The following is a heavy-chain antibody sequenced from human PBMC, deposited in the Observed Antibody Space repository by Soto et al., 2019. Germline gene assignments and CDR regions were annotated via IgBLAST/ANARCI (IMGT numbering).Heavy chain of an antibody. V-gene: IGHV1-18*01. CDR1: GYTFADYG. Sequence: QAQLVQSGAEVKKPGASVKVSCQAGGYTFADYGISWVRQAPGQGLEWMGWIGPYNGKTNYAQNLQDRVNMTTDTSTNTAYMELRSLRSDDTALYYCARCYCSVGSCYTCWHFDLWGRGTLLTVSS. D-gene: IGHD2-15*01. CDR3: ARCYCSVGSCYTCWHFDL. J-gene: IGHJ2*01. CDR2: IGPYNGKT.